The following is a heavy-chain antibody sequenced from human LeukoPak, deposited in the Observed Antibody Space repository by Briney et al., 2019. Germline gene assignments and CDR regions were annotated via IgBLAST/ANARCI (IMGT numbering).Heavy chain of an antibody. CDR2: INHSGST. Sequence: ASETLSLTCTISGGSISSISYYWGWIRQPPGKGLEWIGEINHSGSTNYNPSLKSRVTISVDTSKNQFSLKLSSVTAADTAVYYCARRPSWLPSRGFDYWGQGTLVTVSS. V-gene: IGHV4-39*07. D-gene: IGHD5-18*01. CDR3: ARRPSWLPSRGFDY. J-gene: IGHJ4*02. CDR1: GGSISSISYY.